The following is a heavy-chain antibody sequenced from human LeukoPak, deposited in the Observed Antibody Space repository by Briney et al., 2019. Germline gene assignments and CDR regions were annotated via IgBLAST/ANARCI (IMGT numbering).Heavy chain of an antibody. CDR3: ASWECVVVIGIDDFDI. Sequence: SETLSLTCAVYGGSFSGYYWSWIRQPPGKGLEWIGESNHSGSTNYNPSLKSRVTISVDTSKNQFSLKLSSVTAADTAVYYSASWECVVVIGIDDFDIWGQGTMVTVSS. D-gene: IGHD3-22*01. CDR2: SNHSGST. CDR1: GGSFSGYY. V-gene: IGHV4-34*01. J-gene: IGHJ3*02.